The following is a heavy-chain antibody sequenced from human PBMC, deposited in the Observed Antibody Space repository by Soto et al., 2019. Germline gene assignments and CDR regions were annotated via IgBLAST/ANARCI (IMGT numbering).Heavy chain of an antibody. V-gene: IGHV3-23*01. Sequence: PGGSLRLSCAASGFTFSSYAMSWVRQAPGKGLEWVSAISGSGGSTYYADSVKGRFTISRDNSKNTLYLQMNSLRAEDTAVYYCAKGTWDSGITIFGVVIFFDYWGQGTLVTAPQ. CDR1: GFTFSSYA. D-gene: IGHD3-3*01. CDR2: ISGSGGST. J-gene: IGHJ4*02. CDR3: AKGTWDSGITIFGVVIFFDY.